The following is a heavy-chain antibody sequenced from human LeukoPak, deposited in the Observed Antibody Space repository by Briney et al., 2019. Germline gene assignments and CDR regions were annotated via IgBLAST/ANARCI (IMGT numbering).Heavy chain of an antibody. CDR3: ARVDSGNYDY. V-gene: IGHV3-23*01. CDR1: GFRFSSYV. CDR2: IDGSDSAS. Sequence: GGSLRLSCAASGFRFSSYVMSWVRQAPGKGLEYVSSIDGSDSASYYADSVKGRFTISRDNSKNTLFLQMNSLRVEDTAVYYCARVDSGNYDYWGQGTLLTVSS. D-gene: IGHD1-26*01. J-gene: IGHJ4*02.